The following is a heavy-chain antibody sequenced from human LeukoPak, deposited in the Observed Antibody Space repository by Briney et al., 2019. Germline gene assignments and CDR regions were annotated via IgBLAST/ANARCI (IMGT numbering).Heavy chain of an antibody. CDR3: AKGSLGSWYYFDY. CDR1: GFTFGTSA. Sequence: GGSLRLSCSASGFTFGTSAMSWARQAPGKWPEWVSTFGRSGSDTYYTDSVKRRFTIFRDNSKNTLYLQMNSLRDEDTAVYYCAKGSLGSWYYFDYWGQGTLVTVSS. J-gene: IGHJ4*02. D-gene: IGHD6-13*01. V-gene: IGHV3-23*01. CDR2: FGRSGSDT.